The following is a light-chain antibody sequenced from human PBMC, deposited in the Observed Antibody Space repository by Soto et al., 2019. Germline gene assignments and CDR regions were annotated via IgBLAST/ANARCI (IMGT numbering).Light chain of an antibody. J-gene: IGLJ2*01. CDR2: END. Sequence: QTVLTQPPSVSAAPGQKVTISCSGSSSNIGDNYVSWYQHLPGTAPKLLICENDKRPSGIPDPVSGSKSGTSATLGITGLQTGDEADYFCGTWDTSLSTVLFGGGTKLTVL. V-gene: IGLV1-51*02. CDR3: GTWDTSLSTVL. CDR1: SSNIGDNY.